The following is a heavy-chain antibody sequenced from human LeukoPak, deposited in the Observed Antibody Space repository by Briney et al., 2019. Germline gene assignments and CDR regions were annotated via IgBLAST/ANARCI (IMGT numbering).Heavy chain of an antibody. J-gene: IGHJ3*02. Sequence: GASVKVSCKASGYTFTGYYMHWVRQAPGQGLEWMGIINPSGGSTSYAQKFQGRVTMTRDMSTSTVYMELSSLRSEDTAVYYCARDRLAAAGNYAFDIWGQGTMVTVSS. CDR2: INPSGGST. CDR1: GYTFTGYY. CDR3: ARDRLAAAGNYAFDI. D-gene: IGHD6-13*01. V-gene: IGHV1-46*01.